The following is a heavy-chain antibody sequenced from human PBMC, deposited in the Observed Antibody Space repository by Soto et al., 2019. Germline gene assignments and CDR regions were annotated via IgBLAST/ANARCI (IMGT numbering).Heavy chain of an antibody. D-gene: IGHD2-21*02. CDR3: AGGDRGAFDL. CDR2: IHSDGSST. J-gene: IGHJ3*01. Sequence: EVQLVESEGGLVQPGGSLRLSCAASGFTFSYYWMHWVRQAPGQGLVWVSRIHSDGSSTTYADSVKGRFTISRDNAKNKLDLQMNSLRAEDTAVYYCAGGDRGAFDLWGQGTMVTVSS. CDR1: GFTFSYYW. V-gene: IGHV3-74*01.